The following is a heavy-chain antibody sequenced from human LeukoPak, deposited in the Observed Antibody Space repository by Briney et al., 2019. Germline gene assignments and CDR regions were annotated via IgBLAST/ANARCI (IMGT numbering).Heavy chain of an antibody. J-gene: IGHJ4*02. D-gene: IGHD4-23*01. Sequence: SETLSLTCTVSGGSISSGGYYWSWIRQHPGKGLEWIGYIYYSGSTFYNPSLRSRVSISLDTSSNQFSVNLISVTAADTAVYYCARDPRWARGGHNYFDSWGQGILVTVSS. CDR1: GGSISSGGYY. V-gene: IGHV4-31*03. CDR2: IYYSGST. CDR3: ARDPRWARGGHNYFDS.